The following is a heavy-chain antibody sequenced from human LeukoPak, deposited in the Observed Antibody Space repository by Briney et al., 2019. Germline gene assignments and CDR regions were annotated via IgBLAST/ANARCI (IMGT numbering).Heavy chain of an antibody. J-gene: IGHJ3*02. D-gene: IGHD2-21*01. CDR2: IYYTGST. CDR1: GGSISSGGYY. CDR3: ARVPSVIDAFDI. V-gene: IGHV4-31*03. Sequence: PSRTLSLTCTVSGGSISSGGYYWSSIRQHPGKGLEWIAYIYYTGSTYYNPSLKSRLTISVDRSKNQFSLRLSSMTAADTAVYYCARVPSVIDAFDIWGQGTMVTVSS.